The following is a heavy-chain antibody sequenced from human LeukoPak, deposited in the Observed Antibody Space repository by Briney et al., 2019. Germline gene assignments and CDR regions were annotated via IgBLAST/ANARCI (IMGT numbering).Heavy chain of an antibody. CDR3: ASLGVGGPPHV. J-gene: IGHJ6*02. CDR1: GGSISSSSYY. CDR2: IHYSGST. V-gene: IGHV4-39*01. Sequence: SETLSLTCTVSGGSISSSSYYWGWIRQPPGKGLEWIGSIHYSGSTYYNPSLKSRVTISVDTSKNQFSLKLSSVTAADTAVYYCASLGVGGPPHVWGQGTTVTVSS. D-gene: IGHD3-16*01.